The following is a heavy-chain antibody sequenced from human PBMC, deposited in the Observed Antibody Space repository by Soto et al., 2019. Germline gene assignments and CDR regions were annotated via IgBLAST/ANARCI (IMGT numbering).Heavy chain of an antibody. J-gene: IGHJ6*02. CDR1: GFTFSSYG. V-gene: IGHV3-30*18. CDR3: AKDQGDIVVVPALVYGMDV. Sequence: GSLRLSCAASGFTFSSYGMHWVRQAPGKGLEWVAVISYDGSNKYYADSVKGRFTISRDNSKNTLYLQMNSLRAEDTAVYYCAKDQGDIVVVPALVYGMDVWGQGTTVTVSS. CDR2: ISYDGSNK. D-gene: IGHD2-2*01.